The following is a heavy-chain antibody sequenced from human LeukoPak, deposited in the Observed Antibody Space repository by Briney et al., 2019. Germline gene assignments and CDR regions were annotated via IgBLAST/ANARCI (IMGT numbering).Heavy chain of an antibody. CDR2: IGGSGGST. Sequence: GGSLRLSCAASGFTFSSYAMSWVRQAPGKGLEXXSAIGGSGGSTXXXDXXXXRFTISRDNSKNTLYLQMNSLRAEDTAVYYCAKAHGILTGYFDYWGQGTLVTVSS. CDR3: AKAHGILTGYFDY. D-gene: IGHD3-9*01. V-gene: IGHV3-23*01. CDR1: GFTFSSYA. J-gene: IGHJ4*02.